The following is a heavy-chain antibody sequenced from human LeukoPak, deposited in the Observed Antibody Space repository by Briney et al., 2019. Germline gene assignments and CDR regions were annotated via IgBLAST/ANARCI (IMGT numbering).Heavy chain of an antibody. CDR1: GYTFTGYF. CDR3: ARVGVDNYFDY. Sequence: GASVKVSCKASGYTFTGYFMHWVRQAPAQRLEWMGWINAGNGNTKYSQEFQGRVTITRDTSASTAYMGLSSLRSEDMAVYYCARVGVDNYFDYWGQGTLVTVSS. J-gene: IGHJ4*02. V-gene: IGHV1-3*03. D-gene: IGHD2-2*01. CDR2: INAGNGNT.